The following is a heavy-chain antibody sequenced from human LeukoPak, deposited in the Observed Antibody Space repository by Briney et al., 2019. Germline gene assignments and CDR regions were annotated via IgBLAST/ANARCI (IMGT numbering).Heavy chain of an antibody. D-gene: IGHD2-2*01. Sequence: SETLSLTCAVYGGSFSGYYWSWIRQPPGKGLEWIGEINHSGSTNYNPSLKSRVTISVDTSKNQFSLKLSSVTAADTAVYYCARGAFRYQPRYGRAIDYWGQGTLVTVSS. V-gene: IGHV4-34*01. CDR2: INHSGST. CDR3: ARGAFRYQPRYGRAIDY. J-gene: IGHJ4*02. CDR1: GGSFSGYY.